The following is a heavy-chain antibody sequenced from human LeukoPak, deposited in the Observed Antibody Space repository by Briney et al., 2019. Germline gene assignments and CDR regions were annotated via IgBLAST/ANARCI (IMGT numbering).Heavy chain of an antibody. V-gene: IGHV4-59*01. CDR3: ATMVRGPMGY. J-gene: IGHJ4*02. Sequence: SETLSLTCTVSGGSISSYYWSWIRQPPGKGLEWIGYIYYSGSTNYYPSLKSRVTISVDTSKNQFSLKLSSVTAADTAVYYCATMVRGPMGYWGQGTLVTVSS. CDR1: GGSISSYY. CDR2: IYYSGST. D-gene: IGHD3-10*01.